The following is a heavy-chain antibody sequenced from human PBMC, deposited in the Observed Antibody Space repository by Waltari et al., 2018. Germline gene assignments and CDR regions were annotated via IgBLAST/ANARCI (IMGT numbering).Heavy chain of an antibody. CDR2: IYYSGST. CDR3: ARQEGGGLRWGIGYYFDY. J-gene: IGHJ4*02. Sequence: QLQLPESGPGTVKPSETLSLTCPVSGGSLSRRSYLWGRIRPPPGKGLEWIGSIYYSGSTYYNPSLKSRVTISVDTSKNQFSLKLSSVTAADTAVYYCARQEGGGLRWGIGYYFDYWGQGTLVTVSS. CDR1: GGSLSRRSYL. D-gene: IGHD3-16*01. V-gene: IGHV4-39*01.